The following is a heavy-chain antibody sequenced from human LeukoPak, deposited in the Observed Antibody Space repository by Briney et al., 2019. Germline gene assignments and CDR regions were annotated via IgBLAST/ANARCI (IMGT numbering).Heavy chain of an antibody. CDR3: ARWGRGFYYDSSGRARAECFQH. J-gene: IGHJ1*01. CDR1: GYTFTSYG. V-gene: IGHV1-18*01. CDR2: ISAYNGNT. D-gene: IGHD3-22*01. Sequence: GASVKVSCKASGYTFTSYGISWVRQAPGQGLEWMGWISAYNGNTNYAQKLQGRVTMTTDTSTSTAYMELRSLRSDDTAVYYCARWGRGFYYDSSGRARAECFQHWGQGTLVTVSS.